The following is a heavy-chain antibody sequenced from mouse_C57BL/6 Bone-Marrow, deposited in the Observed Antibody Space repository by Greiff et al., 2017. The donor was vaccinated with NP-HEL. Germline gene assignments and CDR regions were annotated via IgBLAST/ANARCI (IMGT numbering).Heavy chain of an antibody. V-gene: IGHV1-81*01. D-gene: IGHD3-2*02. J-gene: IGHJ4*01. CDR2: IYPRSGNT. CDR1: GYTFTSYG. CDR3: ALTAQASMDY. Sequence: QVQLKESGAELARPGASVKLSCKASGYTFTSYGISWVKQRPGQGLEWIGEIYPRSGNTYYNEKFKGKATLTADKSSSTAYMELRSLTSEDSAVYFCALTAQASMDYWGQGTSVTVSS.